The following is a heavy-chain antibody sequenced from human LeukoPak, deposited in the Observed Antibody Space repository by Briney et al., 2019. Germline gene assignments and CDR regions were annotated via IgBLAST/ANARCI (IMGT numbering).Heavy chain of an antibody. CDR2: IYYSGST. CDR1: GGSISSYY. D-gene: IGHD1-1*01. V-gene: IGHV4-59*08. J-gene: IGHJ5*02. CDR3: ARNENWFDP. Sequence: SETPSLTCTVSGGSISSYYWSWIRQPPGKGLEWIGYIYYSGSTNYNPSLKSRVTISVDTSKNQFSLKLSSVTAADTAVYYCARNENWFDPWGQGTLVTVSS.